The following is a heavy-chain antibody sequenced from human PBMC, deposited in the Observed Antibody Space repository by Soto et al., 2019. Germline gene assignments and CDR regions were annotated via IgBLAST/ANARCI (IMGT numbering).Heavy chain of an antibody. CDR3: AIGSGSYFDYYYYYYMDV. Sequence: SETLSLTCTVSGDSISNYYWSWIRQPPGKGLEWIGYIYYSGSTNYNPSLKSRVTISVDTSKNQFSLKLSSVTAADTAVYYCAIGSGSYFDYYYYYYMDVWGKGTTVTVSS. CDR2: IYYSGST. J-gene: IGHJ6*03. CDR1: GDSISNYY. V-gene: IGHV4-59*01. D-gene: IGHD3-10*01.